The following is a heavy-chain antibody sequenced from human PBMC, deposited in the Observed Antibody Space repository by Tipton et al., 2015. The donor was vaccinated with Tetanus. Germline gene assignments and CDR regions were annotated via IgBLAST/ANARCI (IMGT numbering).Heavy chain of an antibody. CDR3: AGSQSWFAFDI. CDR1: GFTFSSYS. V-gene: IGHV3-23*01. CDR2: ISASGDST. Sequence: SLRLSCAASGFTFSSYSMTWVRQSPGKGLEWVSAISASGDSTYYADFVKGRFIISRDTSKNTLYLQMNSLRAEDTAVYYCAGSQSWFAFDIWGQGAIVTVSS. D-gene: IGHD3-10*01. J-gene: IGHJ3*02.